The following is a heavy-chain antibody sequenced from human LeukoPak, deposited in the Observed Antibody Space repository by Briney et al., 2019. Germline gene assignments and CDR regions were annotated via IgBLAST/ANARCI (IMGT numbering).Heavy chain of an antibody. J-gene: IGHJ6*03. CDR2: IYWNDDK. Sequence: SGPTLVKPTQTLTLTCTFSGFSLSTSGVGVGWIRQPPGKALEWLALIYWNDDKRYSPSLKSRLTITKDTSKNQVVLTMTNMDPVDTATYYCAHIVRGIQFGLYYHYMDVWGKGTTVTISS. V-gene: IGHV2-5*01. D-gene: IGHD3-10*01. CDR3: AHIVRGIQFGLYYHYMDV. CDR1: GFSLSTSGVG.